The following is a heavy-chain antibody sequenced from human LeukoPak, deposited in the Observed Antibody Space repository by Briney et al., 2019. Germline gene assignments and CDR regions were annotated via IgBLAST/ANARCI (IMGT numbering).Heavy chain of an antibody. Sequence: GGSLRLSCAASGFFFSNYWMSWVRQAQGKGLEWVANINLDGNGRFYVDSVKGRFTISRDNNKKSVYLQMNSLRAEDTAVYYCAKDLVSRGDSSGYPFDYWGQGTLVTVSS. CDR2: INLDGNGR. D-gene: IGHD3-22*01. CDR3: AKDLVSRGDSSGYPFDY. J-gene: IGHJ4*02. CDR1: GFFFSNYW. V-gene: IGHV3-7*03.